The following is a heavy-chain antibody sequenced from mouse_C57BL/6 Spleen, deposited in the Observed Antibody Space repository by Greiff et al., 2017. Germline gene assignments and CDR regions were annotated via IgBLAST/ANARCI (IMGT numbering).Heavy chain of an antibody. D-gene: IGHD1-1*01. J-gene: IGHJ1*03. CDR2: IDPSASYT. V-gene: IGHV1-59*01. CDR3: ARYYCGSSLWYFEV. CDR1: GYTFTSYW. Sequence: QVQLKQPGAELVRPGTSVKLSCKASGYTFTSYWMHWVKQRPGQGLEWIGVIDPSASYTNYNQQFKGKATLTVDTSSSTAYMQLSSLTSEDSAVYYCARYYCGSSLWYFEVWGTGTTVTVSS.